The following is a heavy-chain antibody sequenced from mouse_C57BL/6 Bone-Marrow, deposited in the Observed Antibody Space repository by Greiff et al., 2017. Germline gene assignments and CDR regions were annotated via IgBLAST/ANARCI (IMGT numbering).Heavy chain of an antibody. Sequence: DVKLVESGPGLVKPSQSLSLTCSVTGYSITSGYYWNWIRQFPGNKLEWMGYISYDGSNNYNPSLKNRISITRDTSKNQFFLKLNSVTTEDTATYYCARDFYGYYLPWFAYWGQGTLVTVSA. J-gene: IGHJ3*01. CDR2: ISYDGSN. V-gene: IGHV3-6*01. D-gene: IGHD2-3*01. CDR3: ARDFYGYYLPWFAY. CDR1: GYSITSGYY.